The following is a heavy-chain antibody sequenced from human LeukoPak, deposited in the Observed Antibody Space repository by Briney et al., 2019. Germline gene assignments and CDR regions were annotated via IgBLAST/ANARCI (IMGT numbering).Heavy chain of an antibody. V-gene: IGHV3-23*01. CDR3: AKDHYDFWSGYHYWYFDL. CDR2: ISGSGGST. CDR1: GFTFSSYA. J-gene: IGHJ2*01. D-gene: IGHD3-3*01. Sequence: GGSLRLSCAASGFTFSSYAMSWVRQAPGKGLEWVSTISGSGGSTYYADSVKGRFTISRDNSKNTLYLQMNSLRAEDTAVYYCAKDHYDFWSGYHYWYFDLWGRGTLVTVSS.